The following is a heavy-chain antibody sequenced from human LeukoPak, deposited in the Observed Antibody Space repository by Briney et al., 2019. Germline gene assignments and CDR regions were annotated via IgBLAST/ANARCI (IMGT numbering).Heavy chain of an antibody. CDR1: GFTFSSYG. CDR3: AKDQPRWVVVVAATDY. V-gene: IGHV3-30*18. D-gene: IGHD2-15*01. J-gene: IGHJ4*02. CDR2: ISYDGSNK. Sequence: GRSLRLSCAASGFTFSSYGMHWVRQAPGKGLEWVAVISYDGSNKYYANSVKGRFTTSRDNSKNTLYLQMNSLRAEDTAVYYCAKDQPRWVVVVAATDYWGQGTLVTVSS.